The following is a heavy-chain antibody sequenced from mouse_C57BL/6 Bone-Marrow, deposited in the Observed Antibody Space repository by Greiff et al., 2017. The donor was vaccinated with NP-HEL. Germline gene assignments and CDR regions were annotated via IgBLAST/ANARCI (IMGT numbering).Heavy chain of an antibody. CDR1: GYTFTSYW. CDR3: AREDYYGSSWYFDF. V-gene: IGHV1-69*01. J-gene: IGHJ1*03. D-gene: IGHD1-1*01. CDR2: IDPSDSYT. Sequence: QVQLQQPGAELVMPGASVKLSCKASGYTFTSYWMHWVKQRPGQGLEWIGEIDPSDSYTNYNQKFKGKSTLTVEKSSSTAYMQLSSLTSEDSAVYYCAREDYYGSSWYFDFWGTGTTVTVSS.